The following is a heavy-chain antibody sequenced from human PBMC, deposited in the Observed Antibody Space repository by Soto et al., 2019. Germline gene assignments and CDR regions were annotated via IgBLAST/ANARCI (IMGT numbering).Heavy chain of an antibody. J-gene: IGHJ6*02. CDR2: IYYSGST. CDR3: ARYPPLDQLLASGYYGMDV. D-gene: IGHD2-2*01. CDR1: GGSISSGGYY. V-gene: IGHV4-31*03. Sequence: SETLSLTCTVSGGSISSGGYYWSWIRQHPGKGLEWIGYIYYSGSTYYNPSLKSRVTISVDTSKNQFSLKLSSVTAADTAVYYCARYPPLDQLLASGYYGMDVWGQGTTVTVSS.